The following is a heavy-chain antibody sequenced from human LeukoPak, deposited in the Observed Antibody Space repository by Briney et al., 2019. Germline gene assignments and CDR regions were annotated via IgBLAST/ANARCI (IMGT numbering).Heavy chain of an antibody. CDR3: AKADYYDSSGYPDNYFDY. CDR1: GFTFDDYA. V-gene: IGHV3-9*01. CDR2: ISWSSGSI. J-gene: IGHJ4*02. D-gene: IGHD3-22*01. Sequence: GGSLRLSCAASGFTFDDYAMHWVRQAPGKGLEWVSGISWSSGSIGYADSVKGRFTISRDNAKNSLYLQMNSLRDEDTALYYCAKADYYDSSGYPDNYFDYWGQGTLVTVSS.